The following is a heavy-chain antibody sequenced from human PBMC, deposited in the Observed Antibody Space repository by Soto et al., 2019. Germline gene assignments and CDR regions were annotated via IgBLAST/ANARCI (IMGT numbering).Heavy chain of an antibody. D-gene: IGHD1-1*01. CDR1: GGTFSSHS. J-gene: IGHJ6*02. Sequence: SVKVSCKSSGGTFSSHSINWVRQAPGQGLEWMGGIIPIFGPANFAKSFQGRVTITADESTTTAYMELSSLTSEDTAVYYCATGSFTSTGGRIGYHYNAMDVWGQGTTVTVSS. CDR2: IIPIFGPA. V-gene: IGHV1-69*13. CDR3: ATGSFTSTGGRIGYHYNAMDV.